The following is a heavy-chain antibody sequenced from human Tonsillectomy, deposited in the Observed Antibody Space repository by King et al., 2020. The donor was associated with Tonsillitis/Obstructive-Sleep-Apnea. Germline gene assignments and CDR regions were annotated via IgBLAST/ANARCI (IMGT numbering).Heavy chain of an antibody. V-gene: IGHV4-39*01. D-gene: IGHD1-26*01. J-gene: IGHJ4*02. Sequence: QLQLQESGPGLVKPSETLSLTCSVSGGSISSSSYYWGWIRQPPGKGLEWIGSIYYSGSTYYNPSLKSRVTLSVDTSQNQFSLKLSSVTAADTAVYYGARHGSRGRQGDGDYGGQGTRGT. CDR1: GGSISSSSYY. CDR3: ARHGSRGRQGDGDY. CDR2: IYYSGST.